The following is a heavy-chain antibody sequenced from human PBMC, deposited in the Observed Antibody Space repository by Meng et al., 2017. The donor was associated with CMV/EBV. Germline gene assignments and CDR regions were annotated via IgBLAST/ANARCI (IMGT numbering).Heavy chain of an antibody. Sequence: SVKVSCKASGGTFSSYAISWVRQAPGQGLEWMGGIIPIFGTANYAQKFQGRVTITTDESTSTAYMELSSLRSEDTAVYYCARVGISSSWYEPGTGWFDPWGQGTLVTVSS. J-gene: IGHJ5*02. D-gene: IGHD6-13*01. CDR3: ARVGISSSWYEPGTGWFDP. CDR2: IIPIFGTA. CDR1: GGTFSSYA. V-gene: IGHV1-69*05.